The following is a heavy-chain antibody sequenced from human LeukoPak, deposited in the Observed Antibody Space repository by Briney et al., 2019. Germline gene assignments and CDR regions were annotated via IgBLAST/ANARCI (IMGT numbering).Heavy chain of an antibody. D-gene: IGHD6-13*01. V-gene: IGHV4-4*07. CDR3: AREEGSSWYGDWFDP. CDR2: IYTSGST. J-gene: IGHJ5*02. Sequence: SETLSLTCTVSDGSISSYYWSWIRQPAGKGLEWIGRIYTSGSTNYNPSLKSRVTMSVDTSKNQFSLKLSSATAADTAVYYCAREEGSSWYGDWFDPWGQGTLVTVSS. CDR1: DGSISSYY.